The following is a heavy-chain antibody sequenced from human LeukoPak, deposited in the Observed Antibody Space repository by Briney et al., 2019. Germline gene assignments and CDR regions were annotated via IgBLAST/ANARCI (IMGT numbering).Heavy chain of an antibody. CDR3: ATVYPDVPRDAFDI. J-gene: IGHJ3*02. CDR1: GYTVTSYY. Sequence: ASVKVSCKASGYTVTSYYMHWVRQAPGQGLEWMAILNPSGGSSNYAQKFQGRVTMTEDTSTDTAYMELSSLRSEDTAVYYCATVYPDVPRDAFDIWGQGTMVTVSS. V-gene: IGHV1-46*01. CDR2: LNPSGGSS. D-gene: IGHD1-14*01.